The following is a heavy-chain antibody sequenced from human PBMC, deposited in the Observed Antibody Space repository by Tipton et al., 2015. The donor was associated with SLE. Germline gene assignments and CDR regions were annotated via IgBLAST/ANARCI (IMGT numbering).Heavy chain of an antibody. CDR1: GFTFSSHW. CDR3: ANHDV. J-gene: IGHJ4*02. V-gene: IGHV3-7*01. D-gene: IGHD1-1*01. Sequence: SLRLSCTASGFTFSSHWMTWVLQAPGKGLEWVANIKQDGSEMYYADSVKGRFTISRDNAKNSVYLQMNSLRAEDTAVYYCANHDVWGPGTLVTVSS. CDR2: IKQDGSEM.